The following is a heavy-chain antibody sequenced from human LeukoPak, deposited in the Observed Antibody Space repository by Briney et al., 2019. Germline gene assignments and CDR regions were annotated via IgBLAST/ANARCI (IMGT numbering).Heavy chain of an antibody. CDR2: TYYRSKWYS. CDR3: ATVGRLDAFDI. Sequence: SQTLSLTCALSGDSVSSNSAVWNWIRQSPSRGLEWLGRTYYRSKWYSDYAVSVRSRITITPDTSKNQFSLQLNSVTPEDTAVYYCATVGRLDAFDIWGRGTMVTVSS. V-gene: IGHV6-1*01. CDR1: GDSVSSNSAV. J-gene: IGHJ3*02.